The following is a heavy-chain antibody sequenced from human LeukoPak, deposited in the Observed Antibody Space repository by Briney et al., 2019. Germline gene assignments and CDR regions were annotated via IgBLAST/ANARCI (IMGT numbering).Heavy chain of an antibody. D-gene: IGHD1-26*01. CDR3: ARETSGVGASGPY. J-gene: IGHJ4*02. CDR1: GGSISSYY. CDR2: IYYSGST. V-gene: IGHV4-59*01. Sequence: PSETLSLTCTVSGGSISSYYWSWIRQPPGKGLEWIGYIYYSGSTNYNPSLKSRVTISVDTSKNQFSLKLSSVTAADTAVYYCARETSGVGASGPYWGQGTLVTVSS.